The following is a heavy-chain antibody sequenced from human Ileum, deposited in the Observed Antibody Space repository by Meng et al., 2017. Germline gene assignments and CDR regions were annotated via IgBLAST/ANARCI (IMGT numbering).Heavy chain of an antibody. V-gene: IGHV3-11*04. CDR1: GFHFSDYY. CDR2: VSPTSGSL. J-gene: IGHJ5*02. Sequence: GDVFDSGGVLFKADGSLGPPWRACGFHFSDYYSTWIGPPQGQGLEWLASVSPTSGSLYFADSGKGRFSISRDNAKNSVSLPMTRLRVEDTAVYYCARDHGSLTWFDPWRQGTLVTVSS. CDR3: ARDHGSLTWFDP. D-gene: IGHD4/OR15-4a*01.